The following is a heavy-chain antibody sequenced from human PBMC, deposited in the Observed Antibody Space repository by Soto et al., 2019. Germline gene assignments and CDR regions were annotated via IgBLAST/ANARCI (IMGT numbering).Heavy chain of an antibody. V-gene: IGHV3-30*18. J-gene: IGHJ4*02. CDR2: ISYDGSNK. Sequence: QVQMVESGGGVVQPGRSLRLSCAASGFTFSSYGMHWVRQAPGKGLEWVAVISYDGSNKYYADSVKGRFTISRDNSKNTLYLQMRSLRGEDTAVYYCAKEDLYRTLDYWGQGTLVTVSS. CDR1: GFTFSSYG. CDR3: AKEDLYRTLDY. D-gene: IGHD2-2*02.